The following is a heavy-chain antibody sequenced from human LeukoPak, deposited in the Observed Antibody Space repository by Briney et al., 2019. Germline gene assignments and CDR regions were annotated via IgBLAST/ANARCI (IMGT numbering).Heavy chain of an antibody. J-gene: IGHJ4*02. Sequence: ASVTVSCKASGYTFTGSYMHWVRQAPGQGLEWMGWINPNSGGTNYAQKFQGRVTMTRDTSISTAYMELSRLRSDDTAVYYCARVAIAEWDQTAPYFDYWGQGTLVTVSS. CDR2: INPNSGGT. V-gene: IGHV1-2*02. CDR3: ARVAIAEWDQTAPYFDY. D-gene: IGHD1-26*01. CDR1: GYTFTGSY.